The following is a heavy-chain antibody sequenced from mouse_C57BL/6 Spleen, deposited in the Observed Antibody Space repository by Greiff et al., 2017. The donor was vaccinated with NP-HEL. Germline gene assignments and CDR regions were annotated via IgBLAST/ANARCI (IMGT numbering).Heavy chain of an antibody. Sequence: EVQLVESGGGLVKPGGSLKLSCAASGFTFSDYGMHWVRQAPEKGLEWVAYISSGSSTIYYADTVKGRFTISRDNAKNTLFLQMTSLRSEDTAMYYCARRVYYYGSSSPYDAMDYWGQGTSVTVSS. D-gene: IGHD1-1*01. CDR1: GFTFSDYG. V-gene: IGHV5-17*01. CDR3: ARRVYYYGSSSPYDAMDY. CDR2: ISSGSSTI. J-gene: IGHJ4*01.